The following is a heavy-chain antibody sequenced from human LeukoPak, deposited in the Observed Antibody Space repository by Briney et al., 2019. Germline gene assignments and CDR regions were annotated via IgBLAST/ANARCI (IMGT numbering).Heavy chain of an antibody. Sequence: GGSLRLSCAASGFTFSNYRMYWVRQGPGKGLVWVSRIKTDGSSTTYADSVKGRFTISRDNAKNTLYLQMNSLRAEDTAVYYCVRGYCVGSSCSRAYWGQGTLVTVSS. CDR1: GFTFSNYR. CDR2: IKTDGSST. J-gene: IGHJ4*02. V-gene: IGHV3-74*01. D-gene: IGHD2-15*01. CDR3: VRGYCVGSSCSRAY.